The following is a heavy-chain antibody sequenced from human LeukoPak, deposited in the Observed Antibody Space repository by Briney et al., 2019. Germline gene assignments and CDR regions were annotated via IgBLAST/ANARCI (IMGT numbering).Heavy chain of an antibody. CDR2: ISWDGGST. V-gene: IGHV3-43D*03. J-gene: IGHJ4*02. Sequence: GGSLRLSCAASGFTFDDYAMHWVRHAPGKGLEWVSLISWDGGSTYYADSVKGRFTISRDNSKNSLYLQMNSLRAEDTALYYCAKDWSRGYSYGYGGTYFDYWGQGTLVTVSS. D-gene: IGHD5-18*01. CDR1: GFTFDDYA. CDR3: AKDWSRGYSYGYGGTYFDY.